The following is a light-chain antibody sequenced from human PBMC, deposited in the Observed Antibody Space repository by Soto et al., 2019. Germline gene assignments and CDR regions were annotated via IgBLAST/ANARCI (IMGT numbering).Light chain of an antibody. CDR2: GAS. J-gene: IGKJ1*01. Sequence: EIVMTQSPATLSVSPGERATLSCRVSQSVSSNLAWYQQKPGQAPRLLIYGASTRATGISARFSGSGSGTEFTLTISSLQSEDFAVYYCQQYNNWWTFGQGTKVEIK. V-gene: IGKV3-15*01. CDR1: QSVSSN. CDR3: QQYNNWWT.